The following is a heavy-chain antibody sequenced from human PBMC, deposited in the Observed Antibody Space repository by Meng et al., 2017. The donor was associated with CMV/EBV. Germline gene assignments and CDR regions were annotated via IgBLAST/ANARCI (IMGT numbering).Heavy chain of an antibody. J-gene: IGHJ4*02. CDR3: AKDLISTYYYDSSGSY. Sequence: GESLKISCAASGFTFDDYGMSWVRQAPGKGLEWVSAISGSGGSTYYADSVKGRFTISRDNSKNTLYLQMNSLRAEDTAVYYCAKDLISTYYYDSSGSYWGQGTLVTVSS. D-gene: IGHD3-22*01. CDR2: ISGSGGST. CDR1: GFTFDDYG. V-gene: IGHV3-23*01.